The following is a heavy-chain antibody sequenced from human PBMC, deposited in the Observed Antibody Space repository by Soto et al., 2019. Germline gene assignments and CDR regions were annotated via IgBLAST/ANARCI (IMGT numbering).Heavy chain of an antibody. CDR1: WFTFVNLA. D-gene: IGHD3-3*01. CDR2: ISGSGGST. V-gene: IGHV3-23*01. CDR3: AKRWSYLDY. J-gene: IGHJ4*02. Sequence: GGSLRLCYAASWFTFVNLAMSWVRQAPGKGLEWVSAISGSGGSTYYADSVKGRFTISRDNSMNTLYLQMNSLRADDTAVYYCAKRWSYLDYWGQGSLVTVSS.